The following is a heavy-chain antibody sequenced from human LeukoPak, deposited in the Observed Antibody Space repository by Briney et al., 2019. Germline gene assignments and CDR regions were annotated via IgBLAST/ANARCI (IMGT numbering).Heavy chain of an antibody. CDR1: GGTFSSYA. CDR2: IIPILGIA. CDR3: ARDEGGYEISDWFDP. V-gene: IGHV1-69*04. D-gene: IGHD5-12*01. J-gene: IGHJ5*02. Sequence: SVKVSSKASGGTFSSYAISWVRQAPGQGLEWMGRIIPILGIANYAQKFQGRVTITADKSTSTAYMELSSLRSEDTAVYYCARDEGGYEISDWFDPWGQGTLVTVSS.